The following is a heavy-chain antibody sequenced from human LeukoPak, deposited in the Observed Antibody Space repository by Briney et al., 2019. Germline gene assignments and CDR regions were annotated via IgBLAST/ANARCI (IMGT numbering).Heavy chain of an antibody. CDR2: ISSSGSTI. V-gene: IGHV3-48*04. Sequence: GGSLRLSCAASGFTFSSYAMNWVRQAPGKGLEWVSYISSSGSTIYYADSVKGRFTISRDNAKNSLYLQMNSLRAEDTAVYYCARIRVPFCTGGSCYSDAFDIWGQGTMVTVSS. CDR1: GFTFSSYA. J-gene: IGHJ3*02. CDR3: ARIRVPFCTGGSCYSDAFDI. D-gene: IGHD2-15*01.